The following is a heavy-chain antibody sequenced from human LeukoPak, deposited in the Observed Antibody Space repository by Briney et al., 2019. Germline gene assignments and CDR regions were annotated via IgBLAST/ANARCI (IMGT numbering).Heavy chain of an antibody. V-gene: IGHV3-48*02. CDR3: ASQPDFGGKADAFDL. J-gene: IGHJ3*01. CDR1: VFTFSSYS. Sequence: GGSLRLSCAASVFTFSSYSMNWVRQPPGKGLEWVSYITSTDIYRYYADSVKGRFTISRDNAKNSLYLQMNSLRDEDTAVYYCASQPDFGGKADAFDLWGQGTTVIVSS. D-gene: IGHD4-23*01. CDR2: ITSTDIYR.